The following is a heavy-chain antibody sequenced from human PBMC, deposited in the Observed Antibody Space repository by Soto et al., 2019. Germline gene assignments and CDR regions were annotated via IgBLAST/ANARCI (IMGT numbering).Heavy chain of an antibody. CDR1: GVSVTNGDYY. J-gene: IGHJ5*02. Sequence: SETLSLTCAVSGVSVTNGDYYWSWMRQSPGKGLEWIGNIYYSETTSYNPSLNSRLSISIDTSRNQFSLQLTSVTAADTAIYYCARQRRGGYWFDPWGQGTLVTVSS. CDR3: ARQRRGGYWFDP. CDR2: IYYSETT. V-gene: IGHV4-30-4*01.